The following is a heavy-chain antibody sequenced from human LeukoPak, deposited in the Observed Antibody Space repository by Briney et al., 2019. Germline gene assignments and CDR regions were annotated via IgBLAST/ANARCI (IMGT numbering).Heavy chain of an antibody. J-gene: IGHJ4*02. CDR1: GYTFTGYY. CDR3: ASWARAAADHDY. CDR2: ISSITGGT. D-gene: IGHD6-13*01. Sequence: ASVKVSCKASGYTFTGYYMYWVRQAPGQGLEWMGQISSITGGTNYAQKFQGRVTMTRNTSISTAYMELSRLRSDDTAVYYCASWARAAADHDYWGQGTLVTVSS. V-gene: IGHV1-2*06.